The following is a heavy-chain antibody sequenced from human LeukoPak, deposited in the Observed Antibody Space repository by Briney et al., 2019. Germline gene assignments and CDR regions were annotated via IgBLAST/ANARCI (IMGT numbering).Heavy chain of an antibody. CDR2: ISSSGNTI. D-gene: IGHD2-15*01. CDR3: ARSVVAATETFDY. Sequence: GGSLRLSCAASGFTFSYFYMTWIRQAPGKGLEWVSYISSSGNTIYYADSVKGRFTISRDNAKNSLYLQMNSLSAEDTAVYYCARSVVAATETFDYWGEGSLVTVSS. J-gene: IGHJ4*02. V-gene: IGHV3-11*04. CDR1: GFTFSYFY.